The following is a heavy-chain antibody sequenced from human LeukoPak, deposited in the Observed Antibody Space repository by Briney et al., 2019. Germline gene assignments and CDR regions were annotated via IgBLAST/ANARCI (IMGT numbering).Heavy chain of an antibody. CDR3: AKTPQWSYRDAFDI. CDR2: ISYDGSNK. CDR1: GFTFSSYG. D-gene: IGHD3-16*02. V-gene: IGHV3-30*18. J-gene: IGHJ3*02. Sequence: PGGSLRLSCAASGFTFSSYGMHWVRQAPGKGLEWVAVISYDGSNKYYADSVKGRFTISRDNSKNTLYLQMNSLRAEDTAVYYCAKTPQWSYRDAFDIWGQGTMVTVSS.